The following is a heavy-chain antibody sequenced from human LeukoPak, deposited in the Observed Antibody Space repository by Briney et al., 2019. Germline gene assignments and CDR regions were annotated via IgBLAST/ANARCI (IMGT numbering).Heavy chain of an antibody. J-gene: IGHJ4*02. CDR2: ICPDGTVT. V-gene: IGHV3-74*01. CDR3: VRDFRSADY. Sequence: GGSLRHSRAASGFSFSTYCMHWVRQAPGKGPMWVSRICPDGTVTNYADSVKARFSISRDNARNTVYLQMNSLRAEDTAVYYCVRDFRSADYWGQGTLVTVSS. CDR1: GFSFSTYC.